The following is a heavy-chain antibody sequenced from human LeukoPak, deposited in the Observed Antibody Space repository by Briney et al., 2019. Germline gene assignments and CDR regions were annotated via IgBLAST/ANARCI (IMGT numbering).Heavy chain of an antibody. CDR3: ARGPGITGTTGY. J-gene: IGHJ4*02. CDR1: GGSIDSTNW. V-gene: IGHV3-21*01. CDR2: ISSSSSYI. D-gene: IGHD1-7*01. Sequence: ETLSLTCDVSGGSIDSTNWWNWVRQAPGKGLEWVSSISSSSSYIYYADSVKGRFTISRDNAKNSLYLQMNSLRAEDTAVYYCARGPGITGTTGYWGQGTLVTVSS.